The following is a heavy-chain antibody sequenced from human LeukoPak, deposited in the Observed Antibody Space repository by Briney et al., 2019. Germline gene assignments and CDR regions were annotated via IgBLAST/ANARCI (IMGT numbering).Heavy chain of an antibody. CDR1: GGSISSSSYY. CDR2: IYYSGST. V-gene: IGHV4-39*07. CDR3: ARDLMTTVVTSLFDY. Sequence: SETLSLTCTVSGGSISSSSYYWGWIRQPPGKGLEWIGSIYYSGSTYYNPSLKSRVTISVDTSKNQFSLKLSSVTAADTAVYYCARDLMTTVVTSLFDYWGQGTLVTVSS. D-gene: IGHD4-23*01. J-gene: IGHJ4*02.